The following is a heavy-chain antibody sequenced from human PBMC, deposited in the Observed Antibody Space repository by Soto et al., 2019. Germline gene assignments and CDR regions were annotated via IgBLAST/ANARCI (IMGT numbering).Heavy chain of an antibody. CDR1: GFTFSSYT. CDR2: ISGSGGST. Sequence: PGGSLRLSCAASGFTFSSYTMSWVRQAPGKGLEWVSAISGSGGSTYYADSVKGRFTISRDNSKNTLYLQMNSLRAEDTAVYYCAKGREDIVLMVYAKGYYFDYWGQGTLVTVSS. J-gene: IGHJ4*02. CDR3: AKGREDIVLMVYAKGYYFDY. D-gene: IGHD2-8*01. V-gene: IGHV3-23*01.